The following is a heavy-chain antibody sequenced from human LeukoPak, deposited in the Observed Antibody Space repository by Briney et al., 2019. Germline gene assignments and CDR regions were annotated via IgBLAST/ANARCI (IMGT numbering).Heavy chain of an antibody. J-gene: IGHJ4*02. D-gene: IGHD5-18*01. CDR2: ISSSGSTI. V-gene: IGHV3-48*03. Sequence: GGSLRLSCAASGSTFSSCEMNWVRQAPGKGLEWVSYISSSGSTIYYADSVKGRFTISRDNAKNSLYLQMNSLRAEDTAVYYCARDANTAMANFDYWGQGTLVTVSS. CDR1: GSTFSSCE. CDR3: ARDANTAMANFDY.